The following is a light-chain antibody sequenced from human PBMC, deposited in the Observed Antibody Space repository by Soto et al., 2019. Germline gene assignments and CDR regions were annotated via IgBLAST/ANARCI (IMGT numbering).Light chain of an antibody. J-gene: IGLJ2*01. CDR3: QSYDSSLGVV. CDR1: SSNIGAGYD. V-gene: IGLV1-40*01. CDR2: GNS. Sequence: VVTQPPSVSGAPGQRVTISCTGSSSNIGAGYDVHWYQQLPGTAPKLLIYGNSNRPSGVPDRFSGSKSGTSASLAITGLQAEDEADYYCQSYDSSLGVVFGGGTKLTVL.